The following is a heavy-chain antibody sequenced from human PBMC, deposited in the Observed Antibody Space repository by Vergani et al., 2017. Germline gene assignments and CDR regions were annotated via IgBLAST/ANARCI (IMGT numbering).Heavy chain of an antibody. CDR3: AKANPRNSGYDYLYYYHAMDV. Sequence: EVQLLESGGDLVQPGGSLRLSCAASGFTFNHYAMNWVRQAPGKGLEWVSGISGSGGSTYYAGSVKGRLTLSRDSSKNTLYLQMNSLSAGDTAVYYCAKANPRNSGYDYLYYYHAMDVWGQGTTVTVSS. D-gene: IGHD5-12*01. J-gene: IGHJ6*02. CDR2: ISGSGGST. CDR1: GFTFNHYA. V-gene: IGHV3-23*01.